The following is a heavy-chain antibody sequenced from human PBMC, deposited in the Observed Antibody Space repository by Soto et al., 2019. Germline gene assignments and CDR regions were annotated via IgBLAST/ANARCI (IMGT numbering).Heavy chain of an antibody. CDR1: GFTVSSYA. CDR3: AREPLSTTTTSYGRDA. V-gene: IGHV3-30-3*01. CDR2: ISSDGSNK. J-gene: IGHJ6*02. D-gene: IGHD1-1*01. Sequence: QVQLVESGGGVVQPGRSLRLSCAASGFTVSSYAIHWVRQAPGKGLEWVADISSDGSNKYYADSVKGRFTISRDNSKNTLYLQMNSLSAEDTAGYYGAREPLSTTTTSYGRDAWGQGPTVTV.